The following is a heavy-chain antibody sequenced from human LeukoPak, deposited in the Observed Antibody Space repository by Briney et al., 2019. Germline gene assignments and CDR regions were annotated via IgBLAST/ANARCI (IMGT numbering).Heavy chain of an antibody. CDR2: IYHSGST. V-gene: IGHV4-38-2*01. D-gene: IGHD4-17*01. J-gene: IGHJ4*02. Sequence: KPSETLSLTCAVSGYSISSGYYWGWIRQPPGKGLEWIGSIYHSGSTYYNPSLKSRVTISVDTSKNQFSLKLSSVTAADTAVYYCARHGRDGDYVAYWGQGTLVTVSS. CDR1: GYSISSGYY. CDR3: ARHGRDGDYVAY.